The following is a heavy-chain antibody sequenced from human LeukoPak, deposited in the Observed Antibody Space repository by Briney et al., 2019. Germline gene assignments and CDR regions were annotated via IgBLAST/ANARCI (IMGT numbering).Heavy chain of an antibody. J-gene: IGHJ5*02. V-gene: IGHV4-59*01. CDR3: ARGRPSFNWFDP. Sequence: SETLSLTCTVSGGSISSYYWSWIRQPPGKGLEWIGYIYYSGSTNYNPSLKSRVTISVDTSKNPFSLKLSSVTAADTAVYYCARGRPSFNWFDPWGQGTLVTVSS. CDR1: GGSISSYY. D-gene: IGHD2-15*01. CDR2: IYYSGST.